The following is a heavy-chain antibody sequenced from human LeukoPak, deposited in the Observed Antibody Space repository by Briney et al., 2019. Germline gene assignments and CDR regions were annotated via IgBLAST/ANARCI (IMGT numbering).Heavy chain of an antibody. J-gene: IGHJ1*01. V-gene: IGHV3-48*03. Sequence: PGGSLRLSCAASGFTFSSYEMHCVRQASGKGLEWVSDLTSAGSIKYYAESVKGRFTISRDNPKNTMYLQMSSLRAADPAIYYCVRGLTISGYRYFKHWGQGTLAIASS. CDR1: GFTFSSYE. CDR2: LTSAGSIK. D-gene: IGHD3-22*01. CDR3: VRGLTISGYRYFKH.